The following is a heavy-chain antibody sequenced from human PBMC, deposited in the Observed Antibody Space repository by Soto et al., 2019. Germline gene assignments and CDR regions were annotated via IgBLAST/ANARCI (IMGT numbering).Heavy chain of an antibody. V-gene: IGHV1-8*01. Sequence: QAQLVQSGAEVRKPGASVKVSCKASGYTFTTYDINWVRQAPGQELEWLGWMDPNSGSTGYAQNCQGRITMTRNISRNTAHMELSSLQSEDTAVYSCARERKFDFWRKGLDVWGQGTTVTVSS. CDR2: MDPNSGST. D-gene: IGHD3-3*01. CDR1: GYTFTTYD. J-gene: IGHJ6*02. CDR3: ARERKFDFWRKGLDV.